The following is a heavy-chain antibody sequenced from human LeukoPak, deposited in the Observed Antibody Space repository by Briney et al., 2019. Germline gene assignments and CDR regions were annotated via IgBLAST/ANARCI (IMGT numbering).Heavy chain of an antibody. Sequence: GGSLRLSCAASGFTFDDYGMSWVRQAPGKGLEWVSGINWNGGSTGYVDSVKGRFTISRDNAKNSLYLQMNSLRAEDTALYYCARAGLRYCSSTSCYYFDYWGQGTLVTVSS. J-gene: IGHJ4*02. CDR2: INWNGGST. CDR1: GFTFDDYG. D-gene: IGHD2-2*01. V-gene: IGHV3-20*04. CDR3: ARAGLRYCSSTSCYYFDY.